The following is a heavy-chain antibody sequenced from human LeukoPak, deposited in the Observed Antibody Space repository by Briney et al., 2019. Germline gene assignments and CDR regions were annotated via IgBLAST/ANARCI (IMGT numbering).Heavy chain of an antibody. CDR3: ARQESNYDFWSGNTYNWFDP. Sequence: GESLKISCKGSGYSFTSYWIGWVRQMPGKGLEWMGIIYPGDSDTRYSPSFQGQVTISADKSISTAYLQWSSLKASDTAMYYCARQESNYDFWSGNTYNWFDPWGQGTLVTVSS. D-gene: IGHD3-3*01. V-gene: IGHV5-51*01. CDR2: IYPGDSDT. J-gene: IGHJ5*02. CDR1: GYSFTSYW.